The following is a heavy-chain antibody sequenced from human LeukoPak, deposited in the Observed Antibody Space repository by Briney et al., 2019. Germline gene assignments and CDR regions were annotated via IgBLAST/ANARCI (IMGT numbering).Heavy chain of an antibody. CDR2: ISGSGGST. Sequence: PGGSLRLSCAASGFTFSSYAMSWVRQAPGKGLEWVSAISGSGGSTYYADSVKGRFTISRDNSKNTLYLQMNSLRAEDTAVYHCAKDPSRVVPAARLDYWGQGTLVTVSS. V-gene: IGHV3-23*01. CDR1: GFTFSSYA. J-gene: IGHJ4*02. D-gene: IGHD2-2*01. CDR3: AKDPSRVVPAARLDY.